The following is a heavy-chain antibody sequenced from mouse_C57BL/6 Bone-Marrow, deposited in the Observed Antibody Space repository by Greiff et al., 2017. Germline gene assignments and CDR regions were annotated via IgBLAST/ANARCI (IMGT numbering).Heavy chain of an antibody. Sequence: VHVKQSVAELVRPGASVKLSCTASGFNIKDDYMHWVKQRPEQGLEWIGWIDPENGDTEYASKFQGKATITADTSSNTAYLQLSSLTSEDTAVYYCTTGDYDGDYWGQGTTLTVSS. CDR2: IDPENGDT. CDR1: GFNIKDDY. CDR3: TTGDYDGDY. D-gene: IGHD2-4*01. J-gene: IGHJ2*01. V-gene: IGHV14-4*01.